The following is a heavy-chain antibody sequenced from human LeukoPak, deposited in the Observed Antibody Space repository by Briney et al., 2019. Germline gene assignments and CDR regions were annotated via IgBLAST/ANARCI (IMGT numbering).Heavy chain of an antibody. Sequence: PGGSLRLSCAASGFTFSSYSMNWVRQAPGKGLEWVSSISSSSSYICYADSVKGRFTISRDNAKNSLYLQMNSLRAEDTAVYYCASAPRSWEFDYWGQGTLVTVSS. CDR2: ISSSSSYI. CDR3: ASAPRSWEFDY. J-gene: IGHJ4*02. V-gene: IGHV3-21*01. D-gene: IGHD1-26*01. CDR1: GFTFSSYS.